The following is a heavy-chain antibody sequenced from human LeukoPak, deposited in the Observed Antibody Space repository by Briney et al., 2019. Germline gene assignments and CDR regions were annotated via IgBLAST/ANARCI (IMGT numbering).Heavy chain of an antibody. J-gene: IGHJ6*02. CDR2: IIPILGIA. CDR3: ARDDVDGYSSGSLRGSPYYYYGMDV. D-gene: IGHD5-18*01. Sequence: ASVKVSCKASGGTFSSYAISWVRQAPGQGLEWMGRIIPILGIANYAQKFQGRVTITADKSTSTAYMELSSLRSEDTAVYYCARDDVDGYSSGSLRGSPYYYYGMDVWGQGTTVTVSS. CDR1: GGTFSSYA. V-gene: IGHV1-69*04.